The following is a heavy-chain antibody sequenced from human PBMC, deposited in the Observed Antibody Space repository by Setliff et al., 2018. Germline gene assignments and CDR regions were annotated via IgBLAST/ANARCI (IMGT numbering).Heavy chain of an antibody. Sequence: SVKVSCKASGSSFSSYTISWVRQAPGQGLEWMGRFIPMEGRADYAQNFQGRVTIIADKSTSTVYMELSSLRSEDTAVYYCARDDSSGYHTTYFDYWCQGTLVTVSS. CDR3: ARDDSSGYHTTYFDY. CDR2: FIPMEGRA. D-gene: IGHD3-22*01. CDR1: GSSFSSYT. J-gene: IGHJ4*02. V-gene: IGHV1-69*08.